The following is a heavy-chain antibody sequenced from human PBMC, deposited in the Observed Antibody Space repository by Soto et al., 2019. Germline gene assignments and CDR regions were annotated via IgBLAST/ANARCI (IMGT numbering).Heavy chain of an antibody. CDR2: ISSSGSTI. Sequence: PGGSLRLSCAASGFTLSDYYMSWIRQAPGKGLEWVSYISSSGSTIYYADSVKGRFTISRDNAKNSLYLQMNSLRAEDTAVYYCARIMVRGVISAFDIWGQGTMVTVSS. D-gene: IGHD3-10*01. CDR3: ARIMVRGVISAFDI. V-gene: IGHV3-11*01. CDR1: GFTLSDYY. J-gene: IGHJ3*02.